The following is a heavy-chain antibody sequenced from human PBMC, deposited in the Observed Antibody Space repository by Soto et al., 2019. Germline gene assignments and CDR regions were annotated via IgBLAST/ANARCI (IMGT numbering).Heavy chain of an antibody. CDR2: ISGSGGST. D-gene: IGHD2-2*01. CDR1: GFTFSTYA. J-gene: IGHJ6*03. Sequence: GGSLRLSCAASGFTFSTYAMNWVRQAPGKGLEWVSAISGSGGSTYYVDSVKGRFTISRDNSKNTLYLQMNSLRAEDTAVYYCARAVVPAATYYYYYYMDVWGKGTTVTVSS. V-gene: IGHV3-23*01. CDR3: ARAVVPAATYYYYYYMDV.